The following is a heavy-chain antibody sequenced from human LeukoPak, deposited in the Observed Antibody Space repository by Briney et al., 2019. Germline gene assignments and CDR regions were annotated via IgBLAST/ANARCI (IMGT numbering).Heavy chain of an antibody. CDR3: AKDLRYSSSWYSWEGDY. D-gene: IGHD6-13*01. CDR2: INPNSGDT. Sequence: GASVKVSCKASGYTFTGYYIHWVRQAPGQGLEWMGWINPNSGDTNYPQRFQGRVTVTRDTSITTAYMELSSLRSDDTAVYYCAKDLRYSSSWYSWEGDYWGQGTLVTVSS. J-gene: IGHJ4*02. V-gene: IGHV1-2*02. CDR1: GYTFTGYY.